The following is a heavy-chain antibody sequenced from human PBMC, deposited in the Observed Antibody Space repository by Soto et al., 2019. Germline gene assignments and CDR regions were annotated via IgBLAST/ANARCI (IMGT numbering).Heavy chain of an antibody. CDR1: GYTFTNFG. V-gene: IGHV1-18*01. CDR2: ISAYNGNT. D-gene: IGHD3-16*01. Sequence: GASVKVSCKASGYTFTNFGISWVRQAPGQGLEWMGWISAYNGNTNYAQNFQGRVTMTTDTSTSTAYMELRSLRSDDTAVYYCARDQSFDRTYYYGLAVWGQGTTVTVSS. J-gene: IGHJ6*02. CDR3: ARDQSFDRTYYYGLAV.